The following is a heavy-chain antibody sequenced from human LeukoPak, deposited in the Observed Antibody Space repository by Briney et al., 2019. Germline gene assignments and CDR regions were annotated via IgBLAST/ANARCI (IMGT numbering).Heavy chain of an antibody. V-gene: IGHV3-33*06. D-gene: IGHD5/OR15-5a*01. CDR1: GFSFSTYG. CDR3: AKAVYTYGSMLLGADY. CDR2: IWYDGSNK. Sequence: GRSLRLSCAASGFSFSTYGMHWVRQAPGKGLEWVAVIWYDGSNKYYGDSVKGRFTISSDNSKNTLWLQLNSLRAEDTAFYYCAKAVYTYGSMLLGADYWGQGTLVTVSS. J-gene: IGHJ4*02.